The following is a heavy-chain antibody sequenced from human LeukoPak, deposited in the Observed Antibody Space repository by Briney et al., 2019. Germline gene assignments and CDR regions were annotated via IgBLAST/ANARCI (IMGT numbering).Heavy chain of an antibody. CDR3: ARERWFGELAWFDP. CDR1: GYTFTSYG. Sequence: GASVKVSCKASGYTFTSYGISWVRQAPGQGLEWMGWISAYNGNTNYAQKLQGRVTMTTDTSTSTAYMELRSLRSDDAAVYYCARERWFGELAWFDPWGQGTLVTVSS. V-gene: IGHV1-18*01. D-gene: IGHD3-10*01. J-gene: IGHJ5*02. CDR2: ISAYNGNT.